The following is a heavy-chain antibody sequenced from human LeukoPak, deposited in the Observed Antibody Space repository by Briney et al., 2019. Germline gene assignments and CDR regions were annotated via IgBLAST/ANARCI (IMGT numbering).Heavy chain of an antibody. CDR2: MNSNSGNT. D-gene: IGHD3-22*01. CDR1: GYTFINHD. Sequence: ASVKVSCKASGYTFINHDINWMRQATGQGLEWMGWMNSNSGNTGYAQKFQGRVTMTRDTSISTAYMELSSLRSEDTAVYYCASSGSEYKEYYYDSSARYYFDYWGQGTLVTVSS. CDR3: ASSGSEYKEYYYDSSARYYFDY. V-gene: IGHV1-8*01. J-gene: IGHJ4*02.